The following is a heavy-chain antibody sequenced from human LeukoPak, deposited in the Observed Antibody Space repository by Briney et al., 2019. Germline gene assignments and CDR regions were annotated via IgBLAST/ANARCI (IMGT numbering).Heavy chain of an antibody. J-gene: IGHJ4*02. CDR2: IHYSGST. CDR3: ARARTYSGYDY. CDR1: GGSISSDY. Sequence: SETLSLTCTVSGGSISSDYWSWVRQPPGKGLEWIGYIHYSGSTNYNASLKSRVTISVDMSKNQFSLKLTSVTAADTAVYYCARARTYSGYDYWGQGTLVTVSS. V-gene: IGHV4-59*01. D-gene: IGHD5-12*01.